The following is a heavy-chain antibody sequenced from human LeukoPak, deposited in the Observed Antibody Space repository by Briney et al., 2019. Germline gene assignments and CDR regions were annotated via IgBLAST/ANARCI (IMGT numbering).Heavy chain of an antibody. CDR2: ISYDGSNK. D-gene: IGHD6-13*01. CDR1: GFTFSSYG. V-gene: IGHV3-30*18. Sequence: GGSLRLSCAASGFTFSSYGMHWVRQAPGKGLEWVAVISYDGSNKYYADSVKGRFTISRDNSKNTLYLQMNSLRAEDTAVYYCAKDLLIAAAGTDGGDYFDYWGQGTLVTVSS. J-gene: IGHJ4*02. CDR3: AKDLLIAAAGTDGGDYFDY.